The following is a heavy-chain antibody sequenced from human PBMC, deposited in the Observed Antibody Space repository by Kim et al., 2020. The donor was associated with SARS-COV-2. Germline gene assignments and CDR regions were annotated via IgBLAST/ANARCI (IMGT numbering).Heavy chain of an antibody. D-gene: IGHD2-15*01. CDR3: ARSPGKGGSYNWFDP. CDR2: INSDGSST. CDR1: GFTFSSYW. V-gene: IGHV3-74*01. Sequence: GGSLRLSCAASGFTFSSYWMHWVRQAPGKGLVWVSRINSDGSSTSYADSVKGRFTISRDNAKNTLYLQMNSLRAEDTAVYYCARSPGKGGSYNWFDPWGQGTLVTVSS. J-gene: IGHJ5*02.